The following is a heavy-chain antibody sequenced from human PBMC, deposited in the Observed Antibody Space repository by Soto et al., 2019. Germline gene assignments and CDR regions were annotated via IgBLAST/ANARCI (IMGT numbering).Heavy chain of an antibody. CDR3: ARTFLWFGELLPQYDWFDP. D-gene: IGHD3-10*01. V-gene: IGHV1-3*05. CDR1: GYTFTSYA. CDR2: INAGNGNT. Sequence: QVQLVQSGAEEKKPGASVKVSCKASGYTFTSYAMHWVRQAPGQRLEWMGWINAGNGNTKYSQKFQGRVTITRDTSESTAYMELSSLRSEDTAVYYCARTFLWFGELLPQYDWFDPWGQGTLVTVSS. J-gene: IGHJ5*02.